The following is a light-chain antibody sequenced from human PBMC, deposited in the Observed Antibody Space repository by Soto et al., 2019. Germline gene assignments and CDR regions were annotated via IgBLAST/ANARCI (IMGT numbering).Light chain of an antibody. J-gene: IGLJ1*01. Sequence: ALTQPASVSGSPGQSITISCTGTSSDVGSYNYVSWHQQHPGQAPKLMIYQVTNRASGVPDRFSASKSGNTASLTISGLQAGDEADYYCSSYRSSSTYVFGTGTKLTVL. CDR3: SSYRSSSTYV. CDR1: SSDVGSYNY. CDR2: QVT. V-gene: IGLV2-14*01.